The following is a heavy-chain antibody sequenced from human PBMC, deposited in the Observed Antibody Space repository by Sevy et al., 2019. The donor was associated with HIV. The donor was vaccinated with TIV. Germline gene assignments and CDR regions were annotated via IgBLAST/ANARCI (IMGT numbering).Heavy chain of an antibody. V-gene: IGHV3-7*03. Sequence: GGSLRLSCAASGFTFSHYWMTWVRQAPGKGPEWVANIKGDGSEKNYVDSVRGRFTISRDNAKNSLYLQMNSLRGEDTALYYCAGDCNSATCLGSLDVWGQGTTVTVSS. CDR2: IKGDGSEK. D-gene: IGHD1-26*01. CDR3: AGDCNSATCLGSLDV. J-gene: IGHJ6*02. CDR1: GFTFSHYW.